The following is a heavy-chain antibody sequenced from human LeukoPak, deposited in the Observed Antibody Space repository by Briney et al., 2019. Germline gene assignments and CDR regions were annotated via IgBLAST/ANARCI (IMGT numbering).Heavy chain of an antibody. D-gene: IGHD2-15*01. J-gene: IGHJ4*02. Sequence: GGSLRLSCAASVLTLSDNFMRWVRQAPGEGLEWVSVLYRGGNTYYADSVRGRFTISRDNSKNVVYLQMNSLTAEDTAVYYCAKGRIEAATSDCVYWGQGTLVAVSS. CDR1: VLTLSDNF. CDR2: LYRGGNT. V-gene: IGHV3-66*01. CDR3: AKGRIEAATSDCVY.